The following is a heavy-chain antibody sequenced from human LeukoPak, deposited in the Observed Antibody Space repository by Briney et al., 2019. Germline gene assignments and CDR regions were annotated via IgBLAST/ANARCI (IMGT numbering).Heavy chain of an antibody. CDR2: IYPRHGST. CDR1: GYTFTNNY. CDR3: ARDQEGFDY. V-gene: IGHV1-46*01. J-gene: IGHJ4*02. Sequence: GASVKVSCKASGYTFTNNYLHWVRQAPGQGLEWMGMIYPRHGSTSYAQNFQGRVTVTRDTSTTTVHMELRGLRSEDTAVYYCARDQEGFDYWGQGTVVTVSS.